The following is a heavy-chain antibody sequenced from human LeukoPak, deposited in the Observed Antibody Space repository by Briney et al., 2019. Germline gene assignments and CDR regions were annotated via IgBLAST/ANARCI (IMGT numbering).Heavy chain of an antibody. V-gene: IGHV3-23*01. CDR3: ARNVVVVPAAEDYYYYGMDV. CDR1: GFTFSNNA. Sequence: GGSLRLSCAASGFTFSNNAMSWVRQAPGKGLEWVSATSTSGGSAYYADSVKGRFTISRDNSKNTLFLQMNSLRSEDTAVYYCARNVVVVPAAEDYYYYGMDVWGQGTTVTVSS. J-gene: IGHJ6*02. CDR2: TSTSGGSA. D-gene: IGHD2-2*01.